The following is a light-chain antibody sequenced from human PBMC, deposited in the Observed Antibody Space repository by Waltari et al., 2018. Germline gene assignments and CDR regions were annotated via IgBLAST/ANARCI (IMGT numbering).Light chain of an antibody. V-gene: IGLV1-44*01. CDR2: GNS. J-gene: IGLJ3*02. Sequence: QSALTQEASVSGTVGQKVTLSCTGDSNNIGRYTVAWYQQISHGAPKTMMFGNSLPSGIPDRFSGSKSGTTASLTISGLQPEDEADYYCSTWDYNLSAWVFGGGTRLTVL. CDR3: STWDYNLSAWV. CDR1: SNNIGRYT.